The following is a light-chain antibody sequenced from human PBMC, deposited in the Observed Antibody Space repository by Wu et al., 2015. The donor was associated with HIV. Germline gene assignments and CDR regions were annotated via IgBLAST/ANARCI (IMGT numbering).Light chain of an antibody. CDR1: QTVSNNY. CDR3: QQYNKWPRT. Sequence: EIVLTQSPDSLSLSPGERATLSCRASQTVSNNYLAWYQQKPGQAPRLLIYAASTRATGIPARFSGSGSGTEFTLTISSLQSEDFAVYYCQQYNKWPRTFGQGTKVEIK. CDR2: AAS. J-gene: IGKJ1*01. V-gene: IGKV3-15*01.